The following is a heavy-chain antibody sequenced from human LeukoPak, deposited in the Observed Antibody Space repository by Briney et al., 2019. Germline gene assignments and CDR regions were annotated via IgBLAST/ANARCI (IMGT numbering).Heavy chain of an antibody. D-gene: IGHD1-26*01. CDR2: IYYSGST. CDR3: ARDRAVGATGAFGI. CDR1: GGSISSYY. V-gene: IGHV4-59*01. J-gene: IGHJ3*02. Sequence: PSETLSLTCTVSGGSISSYYWSWIRQPPGKGLEWIGYIYYSGSTNYNPSLKSRVTISVDTSKNQFSLKLSSVTAADTAVYYCARDRAVGATGAFGIWGQGTMVTVSS.